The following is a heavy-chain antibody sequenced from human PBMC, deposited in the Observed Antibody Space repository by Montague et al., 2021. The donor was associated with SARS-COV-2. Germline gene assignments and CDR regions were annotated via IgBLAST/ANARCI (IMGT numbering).Heavy chain of an antibody. CDR1: GGSINYYY. CDR3: ARGDHPQSGSWYFFDT. D-gene: IGHD6-13*01. V-gene: IGHV4-4*07. CDR2: IYSSGNA. Sequence: SETLSLTCTVSGGSINYYYWHWLRQSAAKGLEWIGRIYSSGNANYSLSLKSRVTMPVDTSQNQFSLKLNSLTAADTAVYYCARGDHPQSGSWYFFDTWGQGALVTVSS. J-gene: IGHJ4*02.